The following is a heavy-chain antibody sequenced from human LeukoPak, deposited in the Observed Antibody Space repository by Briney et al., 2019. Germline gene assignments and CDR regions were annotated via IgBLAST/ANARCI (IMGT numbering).Heavy chain of an antibody. CDR1: GYTFTSYG. CDR3: AREGRASIAVAGTVPDY. CDR2: ISAYNGNT. V-gene: IGHV1-18*01. J-gene: IGHJ4*02. Sequence: GASVKVSCKASGYTFTSYGISWVRQAPGQGLEWMGWISAYNGNTNYAQKLQGRVTMTTDTSTSTAYMELRSLRSDDTAVYYCAREGRASIAVAGTVPDYWGQGTLVTVSS. D-gene: IGHD6-19*01.